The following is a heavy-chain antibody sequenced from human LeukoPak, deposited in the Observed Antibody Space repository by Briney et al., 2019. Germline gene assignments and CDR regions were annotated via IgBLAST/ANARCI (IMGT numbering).Heavy chain of an antibody. V-gene: IGHV4-59*08. CDR3: ARRFEWYFDY. CDR1: GGSISIYY. D-gene: IGHD2-8*01. CDR2: IYCSGST. Sequence: SETLSLTCTVYGGSISIYYWSWIRQPPGKGLEWIGYIYCSGSTNYNPSLKSRVTISVDTSKNQFSLKLSSVTAADTAVYYCARRFEWYFDYWGQGTLVTVSS. J-gene: IGHJ4*02.